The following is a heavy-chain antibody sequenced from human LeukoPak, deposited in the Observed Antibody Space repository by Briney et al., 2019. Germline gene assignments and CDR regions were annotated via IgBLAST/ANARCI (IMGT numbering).Heavy chain of an antibody. Sequence: SVKVSCKASGGTFSSYAISWVRQAPGQGLEWMGGIIPIFGTANYAQKFQGRVTITADESTSTAYMELSSLRSEDTAVYYCARECGARRGYSYDAYYYYYGMDVWGQGTTVTVSS. CDR3: ARECGARRGYSYDAYYYYYGMDV. CDR2: IIPIFGTA. J-gene: IGHJ6*02. CDR1: GGTFSSYA. V-gene: IGHV1-69*01. D-gene: IGHD5-18*01.